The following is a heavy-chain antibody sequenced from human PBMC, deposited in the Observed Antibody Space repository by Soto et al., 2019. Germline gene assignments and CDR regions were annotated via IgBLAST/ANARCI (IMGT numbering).Heavy chain of an antibody. CDR3: ARYCSGGSCLQFDY. J-gene: IGHJ4*02. Sequence: PSETLSLTCTVSGGSISSSSYYWGGIRQPPGKGLEWIGSIYYSGSTYYNPSLKSRVTISVDTSKNQFSLKLSSVTAADTAVYYCARYCSGGSCLQFDYWGQGTLVTVSS. CDR1: GGSISSSSYY. V-gene: IGHV4-39*01. CDR2: IYYSGST. D-gene: IGHD2-15*01.